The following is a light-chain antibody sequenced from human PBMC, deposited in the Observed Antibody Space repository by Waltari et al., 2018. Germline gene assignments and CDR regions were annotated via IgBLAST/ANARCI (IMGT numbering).Light chain of an antibody. V-gene: IGLV2-14*01. Sequence: QSALTQPASVSGSPGQSITISCTGTTSDVGGFIYVSWYQHHPGKAPKLMIYEVNNRPSGVSNRFSGSKSGNTASLTISGLQADDEADYYCCSYTSSSTLVFGTGTEVTVL. CDR3: CSYTSSSTLV. CDR1: TSDVGGFIY. J-gene: IGLJ1*01. CDR2: EVN.